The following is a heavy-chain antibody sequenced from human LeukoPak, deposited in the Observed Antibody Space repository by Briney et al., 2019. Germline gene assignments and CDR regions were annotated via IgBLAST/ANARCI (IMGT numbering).Heavy chain of an antibody. D-gene: IGHD3-22*01. CDR1: GGSISSSSYY. V-gene: IGHV4-39*01. J-gene: IGHJ6*03. Sequence: SETLSLTCTVSGGSISSSSYYWGWIRQPPGKGLEWIGSIYYSGSTYYNPSLKSRVTISVDTSKNQFSLKLSSVTAADTAVYYCAKQASYYDSGGYYSNYYCYMDVWGRGTTVTVSS. CDR2: IYYSGST. CDR3: AKQASYYDSGGYYSNYYCYMDV.